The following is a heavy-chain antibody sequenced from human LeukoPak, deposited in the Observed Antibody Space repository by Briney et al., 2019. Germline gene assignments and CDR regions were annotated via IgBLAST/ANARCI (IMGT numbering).Heavy chain of an antibody. CDR3: AKGFGSTGYVFDY. J-gene: IGHJ4*02. V-gene: IGHV3-23*01. CDR2: IGGRVVNT. CDR1: GFTFGDYA. Sequence: GGSLRLSCTASGFTFGDYAISWVRQAPGKGLEWVSTIGGRVVNTYYAESVKGRLTSSRDNSKNTLYLQINSLRADDTAVYYCAKGFGSTGYVFDYWGQGALVTVSS. D-gene: IGHD3-22*01.